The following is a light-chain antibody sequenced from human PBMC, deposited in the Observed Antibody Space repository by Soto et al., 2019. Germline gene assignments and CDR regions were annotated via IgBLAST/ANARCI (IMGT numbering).Light chain of an antibody. V-gene: IGKV3-20*01. Sequence: EIVLPQSPGTLSLSPGERATLSCRASQSVSSTNLAWYQQKPGQAPRLLIYGASSRATGIPDRFSGSGSGTDFTLTISRLEPEDFAVYYCQHYDDSVWTFGQGTKVDIK. J-gene: IGKJ1*01. CDR3: QHYDDSVWT. CDR2: GAS. CDR1: QSVSSTN.